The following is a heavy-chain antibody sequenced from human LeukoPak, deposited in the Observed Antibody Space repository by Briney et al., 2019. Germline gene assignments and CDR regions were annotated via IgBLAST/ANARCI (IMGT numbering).Heavy chain of an antibody. CDR2: INDSRST. CDR3: ARGPPVVYDVLTGYYRFDY. CDR1: GGSFNGYY. D-gene: IGHD3-9*01. J-gene: IGHJ4*02. Sequence: SETLSLTCAVHGGSFNGYYWSWIRQPPGKGLEWIGEINDSRSTKYNPSLKSRVTISVDTSKNKFSLKLNSVTAADTAVYYCARGPPVVYDVLTGYYRFDYWGQGTLVTVSS. V-gene: IGHV4-34*01.